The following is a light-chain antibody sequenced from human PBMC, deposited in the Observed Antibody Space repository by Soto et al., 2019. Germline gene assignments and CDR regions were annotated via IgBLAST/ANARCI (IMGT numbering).Light chain of an antibody. CDR2: SNN. J-gene: IGLJ1*01. V-gene: IGLV1-44*01. CDR3: AAWDDSLNYV. Sequence: QSVLTQPPSASGTPGQRVTISCSGSSSNIGTKTVNWYQELPGAAPKLLIYSNNRRPSGVPDRFSGSKSGTSASLAISGLQSEDEAVYYCAAWDDSLNYVFGTGTKVTVL. CDR1: SSNIGTKT.